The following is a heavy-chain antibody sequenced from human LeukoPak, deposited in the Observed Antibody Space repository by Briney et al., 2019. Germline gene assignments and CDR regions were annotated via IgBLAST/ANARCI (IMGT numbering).Heavy chain of an antibody. Sequence: PGGSLRLSCATSGFTFSNYEMNWVRQAPGKGLEWVSYISSSGNTIYYADSVKGRFTISRDHAKNSLYLQMNSLRGEDTALHYCAISVGPTPNYFDYWGQGTLVTVSS. D-gene: IGHD1-26*01. CDR1: GFTFSNYE. J-gene: IGHJ4*02. V-gene: IGHV3-48*03. CDR3: AISVGPTPNYFDY. CDR2: ISSSGNTI.